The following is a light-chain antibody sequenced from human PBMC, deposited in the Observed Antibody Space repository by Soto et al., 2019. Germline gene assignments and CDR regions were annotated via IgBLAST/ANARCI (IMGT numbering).Light chain of an antibody. J-gene: IGKJ1*01. V-gene: IGKV3-20*01. CDR1: QSVDTF. CDR2: AAS. CDR3: QQYDSTVWT. Sequence: DIVLTQSPATLSLSPGERATLSCRASQSVDTFLAWYQQKPGQAPRLLIYAASSRATGVPDRFSGSGSGTDFTLTIRRLEPEDFAVYYCQQYDSTVWTFGQGTKVDI.